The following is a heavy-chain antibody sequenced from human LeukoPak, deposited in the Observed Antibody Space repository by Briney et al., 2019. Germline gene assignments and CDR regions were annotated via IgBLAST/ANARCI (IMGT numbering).Heavy chain of an antibody. CDR1: GGSISSYY. V-gene: IGHV4-4*07. J-gene: IGHJ5*02. Sequence: SETLSLTCTVSGGSISSYYWSWIRQPAGKGLEWIGRIYTSGSTNYNPSLKSRVTMSVDTSKNQFSLKLSSVTAADTAVYYCARDGYSSSWDDSDWFDPWGQGTLVTVSS. D-gene: IGHD6-13*01. CDR3: ARDGYSSSWDDSDWFDP. CDR2: IYTSGST.